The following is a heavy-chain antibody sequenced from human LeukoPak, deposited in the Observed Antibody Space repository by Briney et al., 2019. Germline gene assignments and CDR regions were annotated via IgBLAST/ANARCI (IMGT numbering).Heavy chain of an antibody. J-gene: IGHJ5*02. CDR1: GGSISSSSYY. CDR2: IYYSGST. V-gene: IGHV4-39*07. D-gene: IGHD4-11*01. Sequence: SETLPLTCTVSGGSISSSSYYWGWIRQPPGKGLEWIGSIYYSGSTYYNPSLKSRVTISVDTSKNQFSLKLSSVTAADTAVYYCARGTNDYRLNWFDPWGQGTLVTVSS. CDR3: ARGTNDYRLNWFDP.